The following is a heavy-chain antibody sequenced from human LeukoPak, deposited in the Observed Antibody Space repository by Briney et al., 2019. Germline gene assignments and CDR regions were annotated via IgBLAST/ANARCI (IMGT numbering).Heavy chain of an antibody. D-gene: IGHD6-19*01. CDR3: ARQSIAVAGKLDY. Sequence: SETLSLTCAVYGGSFSGYYWSWIRQPPGKGLEWIGYIYYSGSTNYNPSLKSRVTISVDTSKNQFSLKLSSVTAADTAVYYCARQSIAVAGKLDYWGQGTLVTVSS. CDR1: GGSFSGYY. J-gene: IGHJ4*02. V-gene: IGHV4-59*08. CDR2: IYYSGST.